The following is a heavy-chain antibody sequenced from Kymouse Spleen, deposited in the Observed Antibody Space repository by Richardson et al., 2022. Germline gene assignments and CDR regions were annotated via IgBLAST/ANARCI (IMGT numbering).Heavy chain of an antibody. CDR2: ISGSGGST. V-gene: IGHV3-23*04. CDR3: AKRPLGYCSSTSCLDYFDY. J-gene: IGHJ4*02. Sequence: EVQLVESGGGLVQPGGSLRLSCAASGFTFSSYAMSWVRQAPGKGLEWVSAISGSGGSTYYADSVKGRFTISRDNSKNTLYLQMNSLRAEDTAVYYCAKRPLGYCSSTSCLDYFDYWGQGTLVTVSS. CDR1: GFTFSSYA. D-gene: IGHD2-2*02.